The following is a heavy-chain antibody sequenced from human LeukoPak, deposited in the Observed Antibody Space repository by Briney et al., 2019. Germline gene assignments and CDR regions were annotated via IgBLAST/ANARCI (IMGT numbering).Heavy chain of an antibody. CDR3: ARVGDHYHWYLDL. CDR1: GFTVSTNY. Sequence: PGGSLTLSCAASGFTVSTNYMNWVRQAPGKGLEWVSILYSGSSTYYADSVKGRFTIPRDDSKNTLYLQMNSLRAEDTAVYYCARVGDHYHWYLDLWGRGTHVTVSS. V-gene: IGHV3-53*01. CDR2: LYSGSST. J-gene: IGHJ2*01. D-gene: IGHD3-10*01.